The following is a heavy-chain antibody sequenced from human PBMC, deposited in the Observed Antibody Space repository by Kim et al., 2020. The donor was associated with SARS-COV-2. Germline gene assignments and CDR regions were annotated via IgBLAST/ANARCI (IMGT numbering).Heavy chain of an antibody. Sequence: GGSLRLSCAASGFTFFSYAMTWVRQTPGKGLEWVSGISGSGGSTYYADSVKGRFTISRANSNNTLFLQMNSLRAEDTAVYYCAKDLYATSIWGQGTMVTVSP. D-gene: IGHD1-26*01. CDR2: ISGSGGST. CDR1: GFTFFSYA. CDR3: AKDLYATSI. J-gene: IGHJ3*02. V-gene: IGHV3-23*01.